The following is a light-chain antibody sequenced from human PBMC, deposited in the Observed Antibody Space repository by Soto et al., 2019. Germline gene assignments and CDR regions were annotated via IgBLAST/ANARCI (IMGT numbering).Light chain of an antibody. Sequence: QSALTQPASVSGSPGESITISCTGTSSDVGAYNYVSWYQQHPGKAPKFMIYDVSNRPSGVSNRFSGSKSGNTASLTISGLQAEDEADYYCSSYTSSSTLVFGGGTKVTVL. CDR2: DVS. J-gene: IGLJ2*01. CDR3: SSYTSSSTLV. CDR1: SSDVGAYNY. V-gene: IGLV2-14*01.